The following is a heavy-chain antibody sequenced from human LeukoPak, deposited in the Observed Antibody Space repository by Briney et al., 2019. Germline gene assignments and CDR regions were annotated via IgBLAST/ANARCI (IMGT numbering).Heavy chain of an antibody. CDR3: ARVSTGWFDP. D-gene: IGHD2-8*02. CDR2: IYHSGST. CDR1: GYSISSGYY. V-gene: IGHV4-38-2*01. J-gene: IGHJ5*02. Sequence: SETLSLTCAVSGYSISSGYYWGWIRQPPGKGLEWIGSIYHSGSTYYNPSLKSRVTISVDTSKNQFSLKLSSVTAADTAVYYCARVSTGWFDPWGLGTLVTVSS.